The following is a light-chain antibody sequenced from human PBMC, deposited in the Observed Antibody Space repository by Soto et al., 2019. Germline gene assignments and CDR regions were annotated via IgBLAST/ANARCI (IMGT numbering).Light chain of an antibody. CDR2: LGS. Sequence: DIVMTQSPLSLPVTPGEPASISCRSSQSLLQSNGYNYLDWYLQKPGQSPQLLIYLGSLRPSGVPDRFSGSGSGTDFTLKISRVEAEDVGVYYCMQTLQTWTFGQGTKVDIK. J-gene: IGKJ1*01. CDR3: MQTLQTWT. CDR1: QSLLQSNGYNY. V-gene: IGKV2-28*01.